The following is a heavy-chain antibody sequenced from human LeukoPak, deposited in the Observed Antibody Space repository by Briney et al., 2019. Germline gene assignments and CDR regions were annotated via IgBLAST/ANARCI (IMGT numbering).Heavy chain of an antibody. CDR1: GFTFSSYW. Sequence: PGGSLRLSWAASGFTFSSYWMNWVCQAPGKGLVWVSRIASDGSSTTYADSVKGRFSISRDNAKNTLYLQMNSLRVEDTAVYYCARGRPHGNDYWGQGTLVTVSS. D-gene: IGHD4-23*01. V-gene: IGHV3-74*01. J-gene: IGHJ4*02. CDR3: ARGRPHGNDY. CDR2: IASDGSST.